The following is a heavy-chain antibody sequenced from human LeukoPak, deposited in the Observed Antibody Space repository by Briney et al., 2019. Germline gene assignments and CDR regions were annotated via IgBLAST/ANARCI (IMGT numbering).Heavy chain of an antibody. D-gene: IGHD4-17*01. CDR3: AREGYGAGLDY. J-gene: IGHJ4*02. CDR2: IYTSGST. V-gene: IGHV4-61*02. CDR1: GGSISSGSYY. Sequence: SETLSLTCTVSGGSISSGSYYWSWIRQPAGKGLEWIGRIYTSGSTNYNPSLKSRVTISVDTSKNQFSLKLSSVTAADTAVYYCAREGYGAGLDYWGQGTLVTVSS.